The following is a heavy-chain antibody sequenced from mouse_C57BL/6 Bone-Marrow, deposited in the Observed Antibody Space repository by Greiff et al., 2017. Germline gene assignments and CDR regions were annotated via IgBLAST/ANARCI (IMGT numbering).Heavy chain of an antibody. V-gene: IGHV7-3*01. CDR1: GFTFTDYY. Sequence: EVMLVESGGGLVQPGGSLSLSCAASGFTFTDYYMSWVRQPPGKALEWLGFIRNKANGYTTEYSASVKGRFTISRDNSQSILYLQMNALRAEDSATYYCARSITTVVATFDYWGQGTTLTVSS. D-gene: IGHD1-1*01. CDR3: ARSITTVVATFDY. CDR2: IRNKANGYTT. J-gene: IGHJ2*01.